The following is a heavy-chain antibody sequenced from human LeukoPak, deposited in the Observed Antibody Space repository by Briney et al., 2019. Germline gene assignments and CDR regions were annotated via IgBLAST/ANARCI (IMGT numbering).Heavy chain of an antibody. J-gene: IGHJ4*02. CDR3: ARVFAPSDSGGYYLKY. Sequence: GASVKVSCRASGYTFTGYYMHWVRQAPGQGLEWMGWINPNSGGAIYTQKFQGRVTMTRDTSSNTAYMQLSRLAPDDAAVYYCARVFAPSDSGGYYLKYWGQGTLVTVSS. D-gene: IGHD3-22*01. V-gene: IGHV1-2*02. CDR1: GYTFTGYY. CDR2: INPNSGGA.